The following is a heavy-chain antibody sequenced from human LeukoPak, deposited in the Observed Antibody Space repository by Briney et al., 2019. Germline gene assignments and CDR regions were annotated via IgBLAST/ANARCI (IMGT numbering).Heavy chain of an antibody. J-gene: IGHJ4*02. CDR3: ARDRVGVTSKFDY. Sequence: GRSLRLSCAASGFTVSTNYMSWVRQAPGKGLEWVSVIYSGGSTYYADSVKGRFTISRDNSKNTLYLQMNSLRAEDTAVYFCARDRVGVTSKFDYWGQGTLVTVSS. D-gene: IGHD1-26*01. V-gene: IGHV3-66*01. CDR1: GFTVSTNY. CDR2: IYSGGST.